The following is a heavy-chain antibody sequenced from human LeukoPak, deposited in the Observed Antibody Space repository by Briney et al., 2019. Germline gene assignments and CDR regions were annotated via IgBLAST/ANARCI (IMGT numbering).Heavy chain of an antibody. CDR3: AKGGGYSYGYWFDP. CDR1: GFTFSTYA. J-gene: IGHJ5*02. CDR2: ISGTGGST. D-gene: IGHD5-18*01. Sequence: GGSLRLSCAASGFTFSTYAMTWVRQAPGKGLEWVSLISGTGGSTYYADSAKGRFTISRDNSKNTLYLQMNSLRAEDTAVYYCAKGGGYSYGYWFDPWGQGTLVTVSS. V-gene: IGHV3-23*01.